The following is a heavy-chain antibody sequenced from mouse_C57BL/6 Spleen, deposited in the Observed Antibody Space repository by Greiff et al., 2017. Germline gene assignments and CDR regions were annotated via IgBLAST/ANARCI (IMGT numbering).Heavy chain of an antibody. J-gene: IGHJ2*01. D-gene: IGHD2-3*01. V-gene: IGHV1-55*01. CDR3: ARWLLRFDYFDY. CDR1: GYTFTSNW. Sequence: QVQLQQPGAELVKPGASVKMSCKASGYTFTSNWITWVKQRPGQGLEWIGDIYPGSGSTNYNEKFKSKATLTVDTSSSTAYMQLSSLTSEDSAVYYCARWLLRFDYFDYWGQGTTLTVSS. CDR2: IYPGSGST.